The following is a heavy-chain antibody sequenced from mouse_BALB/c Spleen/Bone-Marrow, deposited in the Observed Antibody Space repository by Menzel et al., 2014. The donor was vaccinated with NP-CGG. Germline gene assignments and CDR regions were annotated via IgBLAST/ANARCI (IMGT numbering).Heavy chain of an antibody. V-gene: IGHV3-2*02. J-gene: IGHJ1*01. CDR2: ISYSDIT. CDR1: GYSVTSDYA. Sequence: EVQLQESGPGLVKPSQSLSLTCTVTGYSVTSDYAWNWIRQFPGNKLEWMGYISYSDITSYNPSLKSRISITQDTSKNQFFLQLNSVTPEDTATYYCARSAGSSRYWYFDVWGAGTTVTVSS. CDR3: ARSAGSSRYWYFDV. D-gene: IGHD1-1*01.